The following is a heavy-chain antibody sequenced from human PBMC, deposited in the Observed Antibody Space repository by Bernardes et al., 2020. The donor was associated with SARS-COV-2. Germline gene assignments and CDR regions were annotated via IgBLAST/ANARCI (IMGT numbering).Heavy chain of an antibody. D-gene: IGHD2-2*01. CDR3: ATAPAAIIGAGWFDP. Sequence: DFCKVSGYTLTALSMHWVRQAPGKGLEWMGGFDPEDGETIYAQKFQGRVTMTEDTSTDTAYMELSSLRSEDTAVYYCATAPAAIIGAGWFDPWGQGTLVTVSS. J-gene: IGHJ5*02. V-gene: IGHV1-24*01. CDR1: GYTLTALS. CDR2: FDPEDGET.